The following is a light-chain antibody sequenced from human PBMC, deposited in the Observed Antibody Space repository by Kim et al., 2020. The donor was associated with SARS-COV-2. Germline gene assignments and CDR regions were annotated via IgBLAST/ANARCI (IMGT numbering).Light chain of an antibody. CDR2: GNS. V-gene: IGLV1-40*01. Sequence: VTLSCTGSSSNIGAGYDVHWYQQLPGTAPNLLIYGNSNRPSGVPDRFSGSKSGTSASLAITGLQAEDEADYYCQSYDSSLSGAYVFGTGTKVTVL. J-gene: IGLJ1*01. CDR1: SSNIGAGYD. CDR3: QSYDSSLSGAYV.